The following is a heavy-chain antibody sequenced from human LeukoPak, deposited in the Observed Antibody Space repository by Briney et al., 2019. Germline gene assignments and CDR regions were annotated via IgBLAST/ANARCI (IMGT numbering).Heavy chain of an antibody. Sequence: GASVKVSCKASGGTFSSYAISWVRQAPGQGLGWMAGIIPIFGTANYAQKFQGRGTITADESTSTAYMELSSLRSEDTAVYYCARDRAVPYYYGSGSPNWFDPWGQGTLVTVSS. V-gene: IGHV1-69*01. CDR3: ARDRAVPYYYGSGSPNWFDP. CDR1: GGTFSSYA. J-gene: IGHJ5*02. D-gene: IGHD3-10*01. CDR2: IIPIFGTA.